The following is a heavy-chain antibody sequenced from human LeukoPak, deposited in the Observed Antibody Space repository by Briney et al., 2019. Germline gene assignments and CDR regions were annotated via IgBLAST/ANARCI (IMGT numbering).Heavy chain of an antibody. Sequence: GASVKVSCKASGGTFSSYAISWVRQAPGQGLEWMGRIIPILGIANYAQKFQDRVTITADKSTSTAYMELSSLRSEDTAVYYCARDTPSPVIGAAALDYWGQGTLVTVSS. CDR2: IIPILGIA. V-gene: IGHV1-69*04. CDR3: ARDTPSPVIGAAALDY. D-gene: IGHD6-13*01. J-gene: IGHJ4*02. CDR1: GGTFSSYA.